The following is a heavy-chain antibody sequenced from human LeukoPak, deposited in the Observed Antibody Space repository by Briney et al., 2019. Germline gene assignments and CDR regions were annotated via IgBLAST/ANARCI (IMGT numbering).Heavy chain of an antibody. CDR3: ARGGGLDV. CDR2: INHNGNVN. V-gene: IGHV3-7*03. Sequence: GGSLRLSCAACGFTFSSYWMNGGRQAPGKGLEWVASINHNGNVNYYVDSVKGRFTISRDNAKNSLYLQMSNLRAEDTAVYFCARGGGLDVWGQGPRSPSP. J-gene: IGHJ6*02. CDR1: GFTFSSYW. D-gene: IGHD3-16*01.